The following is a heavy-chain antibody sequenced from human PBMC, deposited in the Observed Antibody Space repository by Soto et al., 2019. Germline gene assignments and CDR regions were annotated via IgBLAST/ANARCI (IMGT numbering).Heavy chain of an antibody. D-gene: IGHD6-19*01. CDR1: GFTFSSYA. J-gene: IGHJ4*02. V-gene: IGHV3-23*01. CDR2: ISGSGGST. Sequence: HPGGSLRLSCAASGFTFSSYAMSWVRQAPGKGLEWVSAISGSGGSTYHADSVKGRFTISRDNAKNSLYLQMDSLRDEDTAVYFCARAIAVGSTSLDYWGLGTRVTVSS. CDR3: ARAIAVGSTSLDY.